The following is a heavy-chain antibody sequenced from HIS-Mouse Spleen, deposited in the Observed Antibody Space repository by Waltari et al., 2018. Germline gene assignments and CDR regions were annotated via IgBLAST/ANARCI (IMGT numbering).Heavy chain of an antibody. CDR1: GGSISSYY. J-gene: IGHJ3*02. CDR3: ARVKYSNAFDI. Sequence: QVQLQESGPGLVKPSETLSLTCTVSGGSISSYYWSWIRQPPGKGLEWIGYIYYSGGTNYNPSLRSGVTISVDTSKNQFSLKLSSVTAADTAVYYCARVKYSNAFDIWGQGTMVTVSS. D-gene: IGHD6-6*01. CDR2: IYYSGGT. V-gene: IGHV4-59*01.